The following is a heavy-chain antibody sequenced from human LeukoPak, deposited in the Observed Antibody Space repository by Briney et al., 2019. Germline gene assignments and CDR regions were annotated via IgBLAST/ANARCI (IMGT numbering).Heavy chain of an antibody. J-gene: IGHJ6*02. Sequence: GGSLRLSCAASGFTFSTYSMNWVRQAPGKGLEWVSDIISSSSAIFYADSVKGRFTISRDDAKNSLYLQMNSLRADDTAVYYCARGVKVRGVNYYAMDVWGQGTTVTVSS. V-gene: IGHV3-48*04. CDR2: IISSSSAI. CDR1: GFTFSTYS. D-gene: IGHD3-10*01. CDR3: ARGVKVRGVNYYAMDV.